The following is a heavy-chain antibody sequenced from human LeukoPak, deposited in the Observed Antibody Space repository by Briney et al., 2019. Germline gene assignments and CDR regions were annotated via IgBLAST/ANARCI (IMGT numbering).Heavy chain of an antibody. J-gene: IGHJ4*02. Sequence: GGSLRPSCAASGFTFSSYGMHWVRQAPGKGLEWVAVIWYDGSNKYYADSVKGRFTISRDNSKNTLYLQMNSLRAEDTAVYYCAKDDDYDFWSGSPLDYWGQGTLVTVSS. V-gene: IGHV3-33*06. D-gene: IGHD3-3*01. CDR2: IWYDGSNK. CDR1: GFTFSSYG. CDR3: AKDDDYDFWSGSPLDY.